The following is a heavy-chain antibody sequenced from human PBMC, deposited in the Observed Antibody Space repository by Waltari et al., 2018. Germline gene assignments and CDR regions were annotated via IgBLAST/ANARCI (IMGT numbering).Heavy chain of an antibody. CDR3: AKLGLRRRLDY. Sequence: EVQLLESGGGLVQPGGSLRLSCAASGFTFSSYAMSWVRQAPGKGLEWVSAISGRGGSTIYADSVKGRFTISRDNSKNTLYLQMNSRRAEDTAVYYCAKLGLRRRLDYWGQGTLVTVSS. CDR2: ISGRGGST. CDR1: GFTFSSYA. D-gene: IGHD3-16*01. V-gene: IGHV3-23*01. J-gene: IGHJ4*02.